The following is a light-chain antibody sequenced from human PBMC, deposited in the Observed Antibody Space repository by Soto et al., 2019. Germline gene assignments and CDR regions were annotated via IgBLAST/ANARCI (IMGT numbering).Light chain of an antibody. V-gene: IGKV1-39*01. Sequence: DIQMTQSPSSLSASVGDRVTITCRASQTINSYLNWYQHKPGKAPKLLIYAASSLQGGVPSRFSGSGSGTDFTLTISTLQPEDFATYYCQQRYSIHRTFDQGTKVEVK. CDR1: QTINSY. J-gene: IGKJ1*01. CDR3: QQRYSIHRT. CDR2: AAS.